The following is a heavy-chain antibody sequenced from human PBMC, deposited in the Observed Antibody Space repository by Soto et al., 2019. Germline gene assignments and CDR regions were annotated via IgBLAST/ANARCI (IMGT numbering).Heavy chain of an antibody. D-gene: IGHD3-10*02. Sequence: SGPTLVNPTKHLTLTCTFSGFSHRTSGVGVGWVRQPQGKALEWLALIYSNDDKRFSPPLKSRLTILNDTSKTQMVLKMNNIEPVDTASYYWTHRRCSGLYGMDVWGQGTTVTVSS. CDR3: THRRCSGLYGMDV. CDR2: IYSNDDK. CDR1: GFSHRTSGVG. V-gene: IGHV2-5*01. J-gene: IGHJ6*02.